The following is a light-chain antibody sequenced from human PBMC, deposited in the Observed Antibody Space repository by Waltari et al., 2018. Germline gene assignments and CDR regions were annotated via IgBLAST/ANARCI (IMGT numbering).Light chain of an antibody. Sequence: SDLTQDPAVSVALGQTVTISCQGDILRNYYANWYQQKSGQAPVLVLYNTNHRPSGIPDRVSGSSSGDTASLTITGAQAEDEGDYYCNSRDTSPNHLVFGGGTKLTVL. CDR1: ILRNYY. CDR2: NTN. CDR3: NSRDTSPNHLV. V-gene: IGLV3-19*01. J-gene: IGLJ2*01.